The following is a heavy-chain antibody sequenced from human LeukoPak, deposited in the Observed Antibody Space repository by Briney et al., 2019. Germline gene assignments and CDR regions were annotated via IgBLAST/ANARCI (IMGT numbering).Heavy chain of an antibody. CDR2: INPNSGGR. CDR3: ARAVTHIVVVPAATQWSFDP. D-gene: IGHD2-2*01. Sequence: ASVKVSCKASGYTFTGYYMHWVRQAPGQGLEWMGWINPNSGGRNYAQKFQGWVTMTRDTSISTAYIELSRLRSDDTAVYYCARAVTHIVVVPAATQWSFDPWGQGTLVTVSS. V-gene: IGHV1-2*04. J-gene: IGHJ5*02. CDR1: GYTFTGYY.